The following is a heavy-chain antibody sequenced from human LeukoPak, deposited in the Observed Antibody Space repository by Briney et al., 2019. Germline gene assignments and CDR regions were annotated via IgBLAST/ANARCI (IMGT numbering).Heavy chain of an antibody. Sequence: PSETLSLTCAVSGGSISRYYWNWIRQPPGKGLEWIGHIYDSGSTNYNPSLKSRVTISVDPSKNQFSLKLSSVTAADTAVYYCARGISGNWYLLDSWGPGTLVTVSS. CDR3: ARGISGNWYLLDS. CDR2: IYDSGST. CDR1: GGSISRYY. J-gene: IGHJ4*02. D-gene: IGHD6-13*01. V-gene: IGHV4-59*01.